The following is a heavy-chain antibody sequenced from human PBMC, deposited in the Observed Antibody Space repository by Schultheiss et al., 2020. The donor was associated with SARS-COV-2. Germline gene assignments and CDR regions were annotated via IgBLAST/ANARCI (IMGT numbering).Heavy chain of an antibody. CDR1: GGTFTDYY. J-gene: IGHJ1*01. CDR3: ARIYCSSTSCYNEEKYFQH. V-gene: IGHV1-2*02. CDR2: INPNSGGT. Sequence: GESLKISCKASGGTFTDYYMHWVRQAPGQGLEWMGWINPNSGGTNYAQKFQGRVTMTRDTSISTAYMELSRLRSDDTAVYYCARIYCSSTSCYNEEKYFQHWGQGTLVTVSS. D-gene: IGHD2-2*02.